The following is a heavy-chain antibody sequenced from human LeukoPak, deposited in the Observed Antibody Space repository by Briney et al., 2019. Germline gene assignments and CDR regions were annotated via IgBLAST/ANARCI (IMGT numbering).Heavy chain of an antibody. CDR1: GFTFSSYS. V-gene: IGHV3-21*04. CDR3: AKGPYDSSGYYFDY. CDR2: ISSSSSYI. Sequence: GGSLRLSCAASGFTFSSYSMNWVRQAPGKGLEWVSSISSSSSYIYYADSVKGRFTISRDNAKNSLYLQMNSLRAEDTALYYCAKGPYDSSGYYFDYWGQGTLVTVSS. J-gene: IGHJ4*02. D-gene: IGHD3-22*01.